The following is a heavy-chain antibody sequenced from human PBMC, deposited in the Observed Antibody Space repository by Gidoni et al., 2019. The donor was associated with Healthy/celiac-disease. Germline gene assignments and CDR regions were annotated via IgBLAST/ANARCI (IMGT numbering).Heavy chain of an antibody. CDR2: ISSNGGST. V-gene: IGHV3-64*01. D-gene: IGHD5-12*01. Sequence: EVQLVESGGGLVQPGGSLRLPGAASRFTFISYAMHWVRQAPGKGLEYVSAISSNGGSTYYANSVKGRFTISRDNSKNTLYLQMGSLRAEDMAVYYCARGNIVATTNIGGYDYWGQGTLVTVSS. J-gene: IGHJ4*02. CDR1: RFTFISYA. CDR3: ARGNIVATTNIGGYDY.